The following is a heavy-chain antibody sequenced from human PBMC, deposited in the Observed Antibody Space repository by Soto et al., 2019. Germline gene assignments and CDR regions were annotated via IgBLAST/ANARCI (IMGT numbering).Heavy chain of an antibody. J-gene: IGHJ4*02. V-gene: IGHV3-23*01. Sequence: GGSLRLSCAASGFTFSSYAMSWVRQAPGKGLEWVSAISGSGGSTYYADSVKGRFTISRDNSKNTLYLQMNSLRAEDTAVYYCAKDSGGTITFGGVIEPDFDYWGQGTLVTVSS. CDR2: ISGSGGST. CDR1: GFTFSSYA. CDR3: AKDSGGTITFGGVIEPDFDY. D-gene: IGHD3-16*02.